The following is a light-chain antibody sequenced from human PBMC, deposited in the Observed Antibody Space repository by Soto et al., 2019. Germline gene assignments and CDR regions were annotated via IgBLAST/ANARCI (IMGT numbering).Light chain of an antibody. V-gene: IGKV3-20*01. CDR1: QTVSSNN. CDR2: GAS. Sequence: DIVLTQSPGTLSLSPGERATLSCRASQTVSSNNLAWYQQKRGQAPRLLIYGASSRAAAIPDRFRGSGSGTDFTLILSSLAPEDFAVYYCQQYGSSPVTFGPGTAVDI. J-gene: IGKJ3*01. CDR3: QQYGSSPVT.